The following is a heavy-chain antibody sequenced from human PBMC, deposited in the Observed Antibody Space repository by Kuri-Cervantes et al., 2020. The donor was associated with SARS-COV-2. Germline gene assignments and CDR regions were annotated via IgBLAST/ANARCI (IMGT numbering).Heavy chain of an antibody. CDR3: ARGGVDCSSTSCFFFGQPTTTQYYFDY. J-gene: IGHJ4*02. D-gene: IGHD2-2*01. V-gene: IGHV1-2*02. CDR1: GYTFTDYY. Sequence: ASVKVSCKASGYTFTDYYMHWVRQAPGQGLEWMGWINPNSGGTNYAQKFQGRVTMTRDTSTSTVYMELSSLRSEDTAVYYCARGGVDCSSTSCFFFGQPTTTQYYFDYWGQGTLVTVSS. CDR2: INPNSGGT.